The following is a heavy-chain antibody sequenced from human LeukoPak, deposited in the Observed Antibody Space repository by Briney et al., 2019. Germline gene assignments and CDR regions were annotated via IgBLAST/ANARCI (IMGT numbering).Heavy chain of an antibody. CDR3: ARGPQHSSSGWYLIQ. CDR2: ISSSSSYI. D-gene: IGHD6-19*01. J-gene: IGHJ4*02. V-gene: IGHV3-21*01. Sequence: GGSLRLSCAASGFTFSSYSMNWVRQAPGKGLEWVSSISSSSSYIYHADSVKGRFTISRDNAKNSLYLQMNSLRAEDTAVYYCARGPQHSSSGWYLIQWGQGTLVTVSS. CDR1: GFTFSSYS.